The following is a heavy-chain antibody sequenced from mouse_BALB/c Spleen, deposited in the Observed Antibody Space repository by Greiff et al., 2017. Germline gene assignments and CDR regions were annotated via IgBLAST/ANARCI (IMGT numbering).Heavy chain of an antibody. D-gene: IGHD2-4*01. J-gene: IGHJ4*01. CDR3: ASDYDESMDY. V-gene: IGHV1-4*01. CDR2: INPSSGYT. CDR1: GYTFTSYT. Sequence: VQLQESGAELARPGASVKMSCKASGYTFTSYTMHWVKQRPGQGLEWIGYINPSSGYTNYNQKFKDKATLTADKSSSTAYMQLSSLTSEDSAVYYCASDYDESMDYWGQGTSVTVSS.